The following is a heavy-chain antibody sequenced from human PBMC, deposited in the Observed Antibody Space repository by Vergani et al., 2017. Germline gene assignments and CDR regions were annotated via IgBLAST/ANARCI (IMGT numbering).Heavy chain of an antibody. CDR2: ISGSGGST. CDR1: GFTFSSYA. D-gene: IGHD2-2*02. J-gene: IGHJ4*02. V-gene: IGHV3-23*01. Sequence: EVQLLESGGGLVQPGGSLRLSCAASGFTFSSYAMSWVRQAPGKGLEWVSAISGSGGSTYYADSVKGRFTISRDNSKNTLYLQMNSLRAEDTAVYYCAKAHXRGPAVVPAAIRRDGNNSGDLDYWGQLTLVTVSS. CDR3: AKAHXRGPAVVPAAIRRDGNNSGDLDY.